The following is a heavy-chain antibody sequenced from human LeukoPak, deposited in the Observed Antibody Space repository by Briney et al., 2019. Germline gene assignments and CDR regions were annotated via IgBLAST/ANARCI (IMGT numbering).Heavy chain of an antibody. V-gene: IGHV3-7*01. CDR1: GFTFSSYW. CDR3: ATSAARAIES. J-gene: IGHJ4*02. D-gene: IGHD6-25*01. Sequence: GGSLRLSCAASGFTFSSYWMSWVRQAPGKGLGCVANIKQDGSEKYYVDSVRGRFTLSRENAKNSLYLQMNSLRVEDTAVYYCATSAARAIESWGQGTLVTVSS. CDR2: IKQDGSEK.